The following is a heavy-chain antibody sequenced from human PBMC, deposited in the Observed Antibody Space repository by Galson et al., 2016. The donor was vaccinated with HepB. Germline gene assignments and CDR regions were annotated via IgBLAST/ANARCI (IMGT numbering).Heavy chain of an antibody. CDR3: ARGDRYGPNFHYYYYMDV. Sequence: ETLSLTCAVYGGSFSGYYWSWIRQSPGKGLEWIGEIDHDGDTNYSPSLRSRLTISVDTSKSQFSLKLISVTAADTGVYYCARGDRYGPNFHYYYYMDVWDKGTPVIVSS. CDR2: IDHDGDT. CDR1: GGSFSGYY. D-gene: IGHD5-18*01. V-gene: IGHV4-34*01. J-gene: IGHJ6*03.